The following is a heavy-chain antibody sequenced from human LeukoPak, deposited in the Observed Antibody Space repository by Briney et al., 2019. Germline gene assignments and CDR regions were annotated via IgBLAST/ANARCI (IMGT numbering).Heavy chain of an antibody. CDR1: GGSFSGYY. Sequence: SETLSLTCAVYGGSFSGYYWSWIRQPPGKGLEWIGEINHSGSTNYNPSLKSRATISVDTSKNQFSLKLSSVTAADTAVYYCARAGGRSIRYCSGGSCYASAWFDPWGQGTLVTVSS. D-gene: IGHD2-15*01. J-gene: IGHJ5*02. CDR3: ARAGGRSIRYCSGGSCYASAWFDP. V-gene: IGHV4-34*01. CDR2: INHSGST.